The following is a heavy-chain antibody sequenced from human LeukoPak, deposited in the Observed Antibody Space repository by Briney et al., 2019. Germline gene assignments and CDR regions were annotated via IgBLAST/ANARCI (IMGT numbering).Heavy chain of an antibody. Sequence: SGGSLRLSCAASGFTFSSYSMNWVRQAPGKGLEWVSSISSSSSYIYYADSVKGRFTISRDNAKNSLYLQMNSLRAEDTAVYYCARETEDSSAWYVGSSYNWFDPWGQGTLVTVSS. CDR2: ISSSSSYI. CDR3: ARETEDSSAWYVGSSYNWFDP. CDR1: GFTFSSYS. V-gene: IGHV3-21*01. D-gene: IGHD6-19*01. J-gene: IGHJ5*02.